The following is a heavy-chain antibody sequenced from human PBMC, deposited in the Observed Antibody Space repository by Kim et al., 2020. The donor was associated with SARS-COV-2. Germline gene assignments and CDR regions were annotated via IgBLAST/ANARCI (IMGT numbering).Heavy chain of an antibody. CDR2: GSA. CDR3: ASSSGYLDY. V-gene: IGHV4-4*02. D-gene: IGHD3-22*01. Sequence: GSANYNPSLKSRVTISVDKSKNQFSLKLSSVTAADTAVYYCASSSGYLDYWGQGTLVTVSS. J-gene: IGHJ4*02.